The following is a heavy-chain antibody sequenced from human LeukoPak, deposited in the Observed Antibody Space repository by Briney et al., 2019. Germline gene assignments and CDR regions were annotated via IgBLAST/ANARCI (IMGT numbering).Heavy chain of an antibody. Sequence: ASVKVSCKASGYIFSTYGISWVRQAPGQGLEWMGCISGYNGNTNYAQKLQGRVTMTTDTSTSTAYMELRSLRSDDTAVYYCARRRSVEFDFDCWGQGTVVTVSS. V-gene: IGHV1-18*01. J-gene: IGHJ4*02. CDR1: GYIFSTYG. CDR3: ARRRSVEFDFDC. CDR2: ISGYNGNT. D-gene: IGHD5-24*01.